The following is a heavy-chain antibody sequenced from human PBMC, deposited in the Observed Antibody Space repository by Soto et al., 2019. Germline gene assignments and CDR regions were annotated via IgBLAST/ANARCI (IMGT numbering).Heavy chain of an antibody. CDR2: ISYDGSNK. D-gene: IGHD3-3*01. V-gene: IGHV3-30-3*01. CDR3: ARDGGYYDFWSGYYFMYNWFDP. CDR1: GFTFSSYA. Sequence: QVQLVESGGGVVQPGRSLILSCAASGFTFSSYAMHWVRQAPGKGLEWVAVISYDGSNKYYADSVKGRFTISRDNSKNTLYLQMNSLRAEDTAVYYCARDGGYYDFWSGYYFMYNWFDPWGQGTLVTVSS. J-gene: IGHJ5*02.